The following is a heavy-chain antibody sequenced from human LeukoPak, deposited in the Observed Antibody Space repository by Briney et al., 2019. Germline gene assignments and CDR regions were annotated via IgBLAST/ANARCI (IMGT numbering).Heavy chain of an antibody. CDR3: ARGRIDTAIFVY. D-gene: IGHD5-18*01. CDR1: VDFINSHY. CDR2: IYYSRST. Sequence: SDTLALTCTVSVDFINSHYWSWIRQPPGKGLEGIGYIYYSRSTNYNPSLKRRVSISVDTSKNQFSLKLSSVTAADTAVYCCARGRIDTAIFVYSGRGSLATVSS. V-gene: IGHV4-59*11. J-gene: IGHJ4*02.